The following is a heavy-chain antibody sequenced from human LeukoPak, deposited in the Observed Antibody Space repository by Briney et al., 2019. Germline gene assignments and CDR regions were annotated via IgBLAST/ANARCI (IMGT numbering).Heavy chain of an antibody. D-gene: IGHD1-26*01. V-gene: IGHV3-48*02. CDR1: GFTFSSYP. J-gene: IGHJ4*02. CDR3: ASSGSYRFDY. Sequence: GGSLRLSCAASGFTFSSYPMNWVRQAPGKGLEWVSHITASGTAMFYADSVKGRFTISRDNAKNSLYLQMNSLRDEDTAVYYCASSGSYRFDYWGQGTLVTVSS. CDR2: ITASGTAM.